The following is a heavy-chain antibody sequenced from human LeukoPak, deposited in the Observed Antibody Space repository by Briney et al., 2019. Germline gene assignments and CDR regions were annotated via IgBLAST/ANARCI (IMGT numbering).Heavy chain of an antibody. D-gene: IGHD4-17*01. CDR1: GFTFSSYA. V-gene: IGHV3-23*01. CDR2: ISGSGGST. J-gene: IGHJ6*02. CDR3: AKDRRAPYGDYGYYYYGMDV. Sequence: GGSLRLSCAASGFTFSSYAMSGVRQAPGKGLEWVSAISGSGGSTYYADSVKGRFTISRDNSKNTLYLQMNSLRAEDTAVYYCAKDRRAPYGDYGYYYYGMDVWGQGTTVTVSS.